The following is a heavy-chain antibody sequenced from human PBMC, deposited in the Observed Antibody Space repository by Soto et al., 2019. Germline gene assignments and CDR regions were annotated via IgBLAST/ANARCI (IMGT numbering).Heavy chain of an antibody. D-gene: IGHD3-9*01. CDR2: ISYDGTTK. CDR3: ATGYYAHAFDM. Sequence: QVQLVESGGGVVQPGTSLRLSCAASGFTFSSYDIHWVRQAPGKGLEWVAVISYDGTTKYYADSVKGRFTISTDNSKNTLYLQMNSLRAEDTAVYYCATGYYAHAFDMWGQGTMVTVS. CDR1: GFTFSSYD. J-gene: IGHJ3*02. V-gene: IGHV3-30-3*01.